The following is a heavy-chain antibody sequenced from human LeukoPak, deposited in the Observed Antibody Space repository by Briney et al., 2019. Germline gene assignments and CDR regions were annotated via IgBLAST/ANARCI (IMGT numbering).Heavy chain of an antibody. D-gene: IGHD3-10*01. CDR3: ARVSLLLWFGELSPDGWFDP. CDR1: GDSISSSVHY. CDR2: IYYSGST. J-gene: IGHJ5*02. V-gene: IGHV4-61*08. Sequence: SETLSLTCTVSGDSISSSVHYWSWIRQPPGKGLEWIGYIYYSGSTNYNPSLKSRVTISVDTSKNQFSLKLSSVTAADTAVYYCARVSLLLWFGELSPDGWFDPRGQGTLVTVSS.